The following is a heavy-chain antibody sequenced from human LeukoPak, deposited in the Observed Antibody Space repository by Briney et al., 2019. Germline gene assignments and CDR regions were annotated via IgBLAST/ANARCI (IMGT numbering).Heavy chain of an antibody. V-gene: IGHV1-2*02. D-gene: IGHD6-19*01. Sequence: ASVKVSCKASGYTFTGYYMHWVRQAPGQGLEWMGWINPNSGGTNYAQKFQGRVTMTRDTSISTAYMELSRLRSDDTAVYYCARTMAVAGTGGFDPWGQGTLVTVSS. CDR3: ARTMAVAGTGGFDP. CDR2: INPNSGGT. CDR1: GYTFTGYY. J-gene: IGHJ5*02.